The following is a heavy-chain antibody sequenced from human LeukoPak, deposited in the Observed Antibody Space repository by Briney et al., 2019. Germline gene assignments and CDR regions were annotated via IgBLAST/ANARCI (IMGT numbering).Heavy chain of an antibody. V-gene: IGHV4-31*03. D-gene: IGHD3-10*01. J-gene: IGHJ4*02. CDR1: GGSISSGGYY. CDR2: IYYSGST. CDR3: ARDGSGSYYTYCFDY. Sequence: SETLSLTCTVSGGSISSGGYYWSWIRQHPGKGLEWIGYIYYSGSTYYNPSLKSRVTISVDTSKNQFSLKLSSVTAADTAVYYCARDGSGSYYTYCFDYWGQGTLVTVSS.